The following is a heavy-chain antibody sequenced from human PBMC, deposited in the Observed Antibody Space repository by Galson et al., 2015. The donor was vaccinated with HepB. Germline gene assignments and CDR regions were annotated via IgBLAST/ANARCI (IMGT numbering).Heavy chain of an antibody. V-gene: IGHV3-30*04. D-gene: IGHD3-10*01. CDR2: ISYDGSNK. J-gene: IGHJ4*02. CDR3: ARDLTLWFGESDY. CDR1: GFTFSSYA. Sequence: SLRLSCAASGFTFSSYAMHWVRQAPGKGLEWVAVISYDGSNKYYADSVKGRFTISRDNSKNTLYLQMNSLRAEDTAVYYCARDLTLWFGESDYWGQGTLVTVSS.